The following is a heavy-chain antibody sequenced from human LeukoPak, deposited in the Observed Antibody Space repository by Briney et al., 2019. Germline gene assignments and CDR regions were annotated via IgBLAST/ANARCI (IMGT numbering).Heavy chain of an antibody. V-gene: IGHV4-59*01. CDR3: ARGTYYYYYMDV. CDR1: GGSISSYY. J-gene: IGHJ6*03. Sequence: SETLSLTCTVSGGSISSYYWSWIRQPPGKGLEWIGYIYCSGSTNYNPSLKSRVTISVDTSKNQLSLKLSSVTAADTAVYYCARGTYYYYYMDVWGKGTTVTISS. CDR2: IYCSGST.